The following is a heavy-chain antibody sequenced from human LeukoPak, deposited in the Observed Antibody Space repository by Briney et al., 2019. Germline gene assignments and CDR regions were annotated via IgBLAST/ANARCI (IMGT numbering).Heavy chain of an antibody. Sequence: QPGGSLRLSCAASGFTFSSYWMSWVRQAPGKGLEWVANIKQDGSEKYYVDSVKGRFTISRDNAKNSLYLQMNSLRAEDTAVYYCARGPEKQWLVYFDYWGQGTLVTVSS. J-gene: IGHJ4*02. D-gene: IGHD6-19*01. V-gene: IGHV3-7*01. CDR1: GFTFSSYW. CDR2: IKQDGSEK. CDR3: ARGPEKQWLVYFDY.